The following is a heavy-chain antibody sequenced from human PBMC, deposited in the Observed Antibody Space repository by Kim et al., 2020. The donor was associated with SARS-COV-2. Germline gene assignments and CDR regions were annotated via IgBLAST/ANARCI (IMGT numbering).Heavy chain of an antibody. V-gene: IGHV3-7*01. D-gene: IGHD1-26*01. J-gene: IGHJ4*02. CDR3: AGRIGGCYFTRFDC. Sequence: DSVKGRFTSSRDNAKHSLYLQMHSLRAEDTAVYYCAGRIGGCYFTRFDCWGQGALVTVSS.